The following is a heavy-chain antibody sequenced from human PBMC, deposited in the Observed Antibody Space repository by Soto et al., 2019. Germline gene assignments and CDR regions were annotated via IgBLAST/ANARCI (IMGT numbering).Heavy chain of an antibody. V-gene: IGHV3-53*01. CDR1: GFTVSINY. CDR2: IYSGGST. Sequence: GGALRLYCAASGFTVSINYMSWVRQAPGKGLEWVSVIYSGGSTYYADSVKGRFTISRDNSKNTLYLQMNSLRAEDTAVYYCARGDSGTLFDYWGQGTMVPVSS. D-gene: IGHD3-10*01. J-gene: IGHJ4*02. CDR3: ARGDSGTLFDY.